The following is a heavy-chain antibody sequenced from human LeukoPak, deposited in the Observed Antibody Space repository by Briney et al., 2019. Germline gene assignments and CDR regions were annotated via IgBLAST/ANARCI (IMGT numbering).Heavy chain of an antibody. CDR2: IRYDGSNK. J-gene: IGHJ4*02. D-gene: IGHD6-13*01. CDR1: GFTFSSYG. Sequence: SGGSLRLSCAASGFTFSSYGMHWVRQAPGKGLEWVAFIRYDGSNKYYADSVKGRFTISRDNSKNTLYLQMNSLRAEDTAVYYCASSIAAAGTGTATDWGQGTLVTVSS. V-gene: IGHV3-30*02. CDR3: ASSIAAAGTGTATD.